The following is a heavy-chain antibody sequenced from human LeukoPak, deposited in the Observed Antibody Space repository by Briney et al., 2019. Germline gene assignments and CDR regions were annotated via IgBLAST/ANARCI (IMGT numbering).Heavy chain of an antibody. V-gene: IGHV1-69*06. CDR3: ARGQSITMVRGVILLDY. CDR2: IIPIFGTS. D-gene: IGHD3-10*01. J-gene: IGHJ4*02. Sequence: SVKVSCKASVGTFSIYAISWVRQAPGQGLEWMGGIIPIFGTSNYAQKFQGRVTITADKSTRTAYTELSSLRSEDTGVYYCARGQSITMVRGVILLDYWGQGTLVTVSS. CDR1: VGTFSIYA.